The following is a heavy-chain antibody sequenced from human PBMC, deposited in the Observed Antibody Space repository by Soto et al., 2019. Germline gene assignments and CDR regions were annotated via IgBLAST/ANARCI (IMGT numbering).Heavy chain of an antibody. CDR3: ARDATDDRRSLDY. CDR1: GFTLSSHW. Sequence: EVHLVESGGGLVQPGGSLRLSCAASGFTLSSHWMHWVRQAPGKGLEWVSRVSGYGTSTDYTDSVKGRFTISRDNAKNTLFLQMNSLRTEDTAMYYWARDATDDRRSLDYWGQGTLVTVSS. D-gene: IGHD3-22*01. J-gene: IGHJ4*02. CDR2: VSGYGTST. V-gene: IGHV3-74*01.